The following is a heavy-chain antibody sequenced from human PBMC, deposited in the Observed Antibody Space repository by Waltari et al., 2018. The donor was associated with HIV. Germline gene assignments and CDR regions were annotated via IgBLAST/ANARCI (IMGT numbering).Heavy chain of an antibody. CDR3: ARGDACSGGSCYSGYYFDY. J-gene: IGHJ4*02. D-gene: IGHD2-15*01. CDR2: INHSGST. CDR1: GGSFSGYY. Sequence: QVQLQQWGAGLLKPSETLSLTCAVYGGSFSGYYWSWIRQPPGKGLEWIGEINHSGSTNYNPSLKSRVTISVDTSKNQFSLKLSSVTAADTAVYYCARGDACSGGSCYSGYYFDYWGQGTLVTVSS. V-gene: IGHV4-34*01.